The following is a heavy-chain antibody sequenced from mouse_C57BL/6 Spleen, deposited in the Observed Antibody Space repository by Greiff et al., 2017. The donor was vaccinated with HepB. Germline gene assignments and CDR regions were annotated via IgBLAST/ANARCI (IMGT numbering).Heavy chain of an antibody. Sequence: VKLLESGAELVKPGASVKLSCKASGYTFTEYTIHWVKQRSGQGLEWIGWFYPGSGSIKYNEKFKDKATLTADKSSSTVYMELSRLTSEDSAVYFCARHEQEVTTADYFDYWGQGTTLTVSS. CDR3: ARHEQEVTTADYFDY. J-gene: IGHJ2*01. V-gene: IGHV1-62-2*01. CDR1: GYTFTEYT. CDR2: FYPGSGSI. D-gene: IGHD2-2*01.